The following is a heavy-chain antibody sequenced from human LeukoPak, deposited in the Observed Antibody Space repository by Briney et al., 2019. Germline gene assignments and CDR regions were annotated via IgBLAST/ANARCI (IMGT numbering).Heavy chain of an antibody. CDR2: VNPKSGGT. D-gene: IGHD6-6*01. V-gene: IGHV1-2*02. CDR1: GYTFTDYY. CDR3: ARVYSSSSPTDY. Sequence: GASVKVSCKASGYTFTDYYLHWLRQAPGQGLEWMGWVNPKSGGTNYAQKFQGRVTMTRDTSISTAYMELSRLRSDDTAVYYCARVYSSSSPTDYWGQGTLVTVSS. J-gene: IGHJ4*02.